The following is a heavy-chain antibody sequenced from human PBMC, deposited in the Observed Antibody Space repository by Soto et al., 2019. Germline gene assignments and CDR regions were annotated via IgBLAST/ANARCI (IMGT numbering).Heavy chain of an antibody. CDR2: ISSSGSTI. CDR1: GFTFSDYY. Sequence: GGSLRLSCAASGFTFSDYYMSWIRQAPGKGLEWVSYISSSGSTIYYADSVKGRFTISRDNAKNSLYLQMNSLRAEDTAVYFCAISTRSITIFGVVFYYFDYWGQGTLVTVSS. J-gene: IGHJ4*02. V-gene: IGHV3-11*01. CDR3: AISTRSITIFGVVFYYFDY. D-gene: IGHD3-3*01.